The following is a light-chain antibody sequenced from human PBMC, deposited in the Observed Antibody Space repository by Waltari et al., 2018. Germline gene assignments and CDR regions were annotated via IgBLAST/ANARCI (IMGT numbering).Light chain of an antibody. CDR3: SSQTTTMTVL. J-gene: IGLJ2*01. CDR1: SSAIGAYNY. CDR2: DVN. V-gene: IGLV2-14*03. Sequence: QSALTQPASVYGSPGQSITISCTGTSSAIGAYNYVSWYQQHPGKVPKLLIYDVNNRPSGVSHRFSGSKSGSTASLTISGLQAEDEADYYCSSQTTTMTVLFGGGTKVTVL.